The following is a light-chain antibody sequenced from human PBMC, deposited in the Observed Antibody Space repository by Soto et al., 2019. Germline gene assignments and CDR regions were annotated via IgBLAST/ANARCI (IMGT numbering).Light chain of an antibody. CDR2: DAS. CDR1: HSIYSK. V-gene: IGKV3-11*01. CDR3: QQRSNWPPIT. Sequence: EIMLTQSPATLSLSPGEGATLSCRASHSIYSKLAWYQQRRGQTPRLLIYDASTRATGIPARFSGSGSGTDFTLTISSLEPEDFAVYYCQQRSNWPPITFGQGTRPEIK. J-gene: IGKJ5*01.